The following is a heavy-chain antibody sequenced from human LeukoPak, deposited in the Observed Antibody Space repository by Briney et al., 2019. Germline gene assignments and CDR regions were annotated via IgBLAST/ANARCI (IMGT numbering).Heavy chain of an antibody. D-gene: IGHD3-22*01. CDR2: MYSSGSF. CDR1: GDSISSSNW. CDR3: VSGPNYYDSSDYYRAEYFQY. V-gene: IGHV4-28*05. Sequence: SDTLSLTCTVAGDSISSSNWWGWIRQPPGKGLEWIGYMYSSGSFYYKPSLRGRVTMSVDTSKNQFSLRLSSVTAVDTAVYYCVSGPNYYDSSDYYRAEYFQYWGQGTLVTVSS. J-gene: IGHJ1*01.